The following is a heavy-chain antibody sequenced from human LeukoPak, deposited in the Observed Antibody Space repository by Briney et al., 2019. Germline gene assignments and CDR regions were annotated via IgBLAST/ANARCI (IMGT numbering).Heavy chain of an antibody. J-gene: IGHJ4*02. V-gene: IGHV3-15*01. CDR2: IKSKTDGGTT. D-gene: IGHD3-16*02. Sequence: PGGSLRLSCAASGFTFSNAWMSWVRQAPGEGLEWVGRIKSKTDGGTTDYAAPVTGRFTISRDDSKNTLYLQMNSLKTEDTAVYYCTTGLNDDYVWGSYRYTGNYWGQGTLVTVSS. CDR1: GFTFSNAW. CDR3: TTGLNDDYVWGSYRYTGNY.